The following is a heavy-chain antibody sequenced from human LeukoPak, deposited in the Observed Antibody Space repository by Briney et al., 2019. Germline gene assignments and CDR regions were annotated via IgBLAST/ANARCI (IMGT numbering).Heavy chain of an antibody. CDR3: ASRSGWWEGYYFDY. Sequence: GGSLRLSCTAFEFVLSTYWMIWVRQAPGKGLEWVANIKQDGSEKYYVDSVKGRFTISRDNAKNSLYLQMNSLRAEDTAVYYCASRSGWWEGYYFDYWGQGTLVTVSS. CDR1: EFVLSTYW. J-gene: IGHJ4*02. CDR2: IKQDGSEK. V-gene: IGHV3-7*01. D-gene: IGHD6-19*01.